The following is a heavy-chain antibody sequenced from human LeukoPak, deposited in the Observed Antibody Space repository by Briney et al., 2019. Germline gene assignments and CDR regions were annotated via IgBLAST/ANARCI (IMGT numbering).Heavy chain of an antibody. CDR2: ISWNSGSI. CDR1: GFTFDDYA. D-gene: IGHD3-10*01. V-gene: IGHV3-9*01. CDR3: AKDFAVRFSAFDI. J-gene: IGHJ3*02. Sequence: GRSLRLSCAASGFTFDDYAMHWVRQAPGKGLERVSGISWNSGSIGYADSVKGRFTISRDNAKNSLYLQMNSLRAEDTALYYCAKDFAVRFSAFDIWGQGTMVTVSS.